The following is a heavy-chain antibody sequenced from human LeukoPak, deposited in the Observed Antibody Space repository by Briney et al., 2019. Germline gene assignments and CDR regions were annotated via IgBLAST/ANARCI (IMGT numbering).Heavy chain of an antibody. Sequence: VPLKLCSKASGYMLAASFMPTGARSGSHELNYLGIINTSNGITTYAQKFQGRLTMTSDMSTSTVYMELSSLRSEDTAVYYCARDGVLRYFDGYYYYMDVWGKGTTVTVSS. J-gene: IGHJ6*03. CDR1: GYMLAASF. CDR2: INTSNGIT. CDR3: ARDGVLRYFDGYYYYMDV. D-gene: IGHD3-9*01. V-gene: IGHV1-46*01.